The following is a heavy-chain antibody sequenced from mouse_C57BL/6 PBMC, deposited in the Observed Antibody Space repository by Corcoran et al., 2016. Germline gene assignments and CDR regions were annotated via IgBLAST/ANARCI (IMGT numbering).Heavy chain of an antibody. Sequence: EVQLQQSGPELVKPGASVKIPCKASGYTFTDYNMDWVKQSHGKSLEWIGDINPNNGGTSYNQKFKGKATLTVDKSSSTAYMELRSLTSEDSAVYYCAGEDDYDMFAYWGQGTLVTVSA. J-gene: IGHJ3*01. V-gene: IGHV1-18*01. D-gene: IGHD2-4*01. CDR1: GYTFTDYN. CDR3: AGEDDYDMFAY. CDR2: INPNNGGT.